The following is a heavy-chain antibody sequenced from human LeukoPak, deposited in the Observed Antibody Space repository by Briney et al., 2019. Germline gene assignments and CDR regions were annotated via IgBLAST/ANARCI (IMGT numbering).Heavy chain of an antibody. V-gene: IGHV3-23*01. CDR2: ITNSGSTT. CDR1: GFTFSSYA. CDR3: AKGEDYYDSSGYFHYYFDY. Sequence: GGSLRLSCAASGFTFSSYAMSWVRQAPGKGLEWVSAITNSGSTTYYADSVKGRFTISRDNSKNTLYLQLNSLRAGDTAVYYCAKGEDYYDSSGYFHYYFDYWGQGTLVTVSS. J-gene: IGHJ4*02. D-gene: IGHD3-22*01.